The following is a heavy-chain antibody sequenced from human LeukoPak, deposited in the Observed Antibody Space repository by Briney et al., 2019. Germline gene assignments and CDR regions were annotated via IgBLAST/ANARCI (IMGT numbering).Heavy chain of an antibody. CDR2: IVVGSGNT. J-gene: IGHJ3*02. CDR1: GFTFTSSA. V-gene: IGHV1-58*01. Sequence: ASVKVSCKASGFTFTSSAVQWVRQARGQRLEWIGWIVVGSGNTNYAQKFQERVTITRDMSTSTAYMELSSLRSEDTAVYYCAAAGTPRDAFDIWGQGTMVTVSS. CDR3: AAAGTPRDAFDI. D-gene: IGHD1/OR15-1a*01.